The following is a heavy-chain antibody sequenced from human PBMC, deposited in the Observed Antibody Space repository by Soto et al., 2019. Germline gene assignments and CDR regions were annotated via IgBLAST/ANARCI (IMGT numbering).Heavy chain of an antibody. D-gene: IGHD2-15*01. V-gene: IGHV3-23*01. CDR2: LTVTGDSA. Sequence: EVQLLESGGGLVQPGGSLRLSCAASGFRLSDSAVSWVRQAPGKGLEWVSSLTVTGDSAFYSDSVKGRFTISRDISKSTLYLQMNSLRAEDTAVYYCAKNGCSYPACYPYYYYVDVWGRGTTDTVSS. J-gene: IGHJ6*03. CDR3: AKNGCSYPACYPYYYYVDV. CDR1: GFRLSDSA.